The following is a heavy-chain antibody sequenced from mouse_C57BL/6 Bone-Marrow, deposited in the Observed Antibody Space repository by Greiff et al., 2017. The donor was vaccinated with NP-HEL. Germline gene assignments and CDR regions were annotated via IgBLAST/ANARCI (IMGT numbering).Heavy chain of an antibody. CDR2: IHPNSVHT. V-gene: IGHV1-64*01. J-gene: IGHJ4*01. CDR3: ANSSNYAMDY. D-gene: IGHD1-1*01. CDR1: GYTFTSYW. Sequence: QVQLQQPGAELVKPGASVKLSCKASGYTFTSYWMHWVKQRPGQGLEWIGLIHPNSVHTNYTEKFKSTATLTVAKSSSTAYMKRSSLTSEDSAVYYCANSSNYAMDYWGQGTSVTVSS.